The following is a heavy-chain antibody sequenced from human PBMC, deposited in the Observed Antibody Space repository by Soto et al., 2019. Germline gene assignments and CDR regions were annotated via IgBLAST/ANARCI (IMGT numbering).Heavy chain of an antibody. D-gene: IGHD3-22*01. CDR3: ALRGSSAYEMGDYFDY. CDR1: GGSISSSSYY. J-gene: IGHJ4*02. V-gene: IGHV4-39*01. Sequence: PSETLSLTCTVSGGSISSSSYYWGWIRQPPGKGLEWIGIIYYTGSTSYNPSLKSRVTISVDTSKNQFSLKLSSVTAADTAMYYCALRGSSAYEMGDYFDYWGQGTLVTVSS. CDR2: IYYTGST.